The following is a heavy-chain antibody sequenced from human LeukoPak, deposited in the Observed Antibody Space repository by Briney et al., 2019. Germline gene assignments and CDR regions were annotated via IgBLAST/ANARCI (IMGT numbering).Heavy chain of an antibody. Sequence: PGGSLRLSCATSGFTFSNNAMTWVRQAPGKGLEWVSAISGSGGSTYYADSVKGRFTISRDNSKNTLYLQMNSLRAEDTAVYYCAKVSGGLWFGELRRGLDYWGQGTLVTVSS. D-gene: IGHD3-10*01. CDR2: ISGSGGST. CDR1: GFTFSNNA. V-gene: IGHV3-23*01. CDR3: AKVSGGLWFGELRRGLDY. J-gene: IGHJ4*02.